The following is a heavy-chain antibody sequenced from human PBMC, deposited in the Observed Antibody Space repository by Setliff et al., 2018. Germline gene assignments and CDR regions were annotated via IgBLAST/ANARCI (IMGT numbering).Heavy chain of an antibody. CDR2: INSYSGGT. Sequence: ASVKVSCKASGYTFTDYYIHWVRQAPGQGLEWMGWINSYSGGTHYAEHFQGRVTMTGDESASTAFLDLRGLTSDDTAVCYCATSTGYSSSGDYFDYWGQGALVTVSS. J-gene: IGHJ4*02. CDR3: ATSTGYSSSGDYFDY. D-gene: IGHD6-13*01. CDR1: GYTFTDYY. V-gene: IGHV1-2*02.